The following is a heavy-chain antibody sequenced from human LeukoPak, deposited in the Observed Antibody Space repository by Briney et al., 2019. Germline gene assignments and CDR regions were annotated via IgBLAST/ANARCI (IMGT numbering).Heavy chain of an antibody. V-gene: IGHV3-23*01. Sequence: PGGPLRLSCAATGFIFSSYAMSWARHAPGKGLEWVSTISASGGSTYYADSVKGRFTISRDNSKNTVYLQMNSLRAEDTAVYYCAKDQSCIYDVCHGYFANWGQGTVVTVSS. CDR1: GFIFSSYA. D-gene: IGHD2-8*01. CDR3: AKDQSCIYDVCHGYFAN. CDR2: ISASGGST. J-gene: IGHJ4*02.